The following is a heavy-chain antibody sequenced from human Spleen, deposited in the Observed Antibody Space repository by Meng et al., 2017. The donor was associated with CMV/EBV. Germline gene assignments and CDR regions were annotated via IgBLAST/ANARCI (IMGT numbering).Heavy chain of an antibody. V-gene: IGHV3-11*04. CDR2: ISSSGSTI. CDR1: GVTFSDYH. CDR3: AREGEQYYFDY. D-gene: IGHD1/OR15-1a*01. Sequence: GGSLRLSCTASGVTFSDYHTTWIRQAAGKGLEWVSYISSSGSTIYYADSVKGRFTISRDNSKNTLYLQMTSLRVEDTAVYYCAREGEQYYFDYWGQGTLVTVSS. J-gene: IGHJ4*02.